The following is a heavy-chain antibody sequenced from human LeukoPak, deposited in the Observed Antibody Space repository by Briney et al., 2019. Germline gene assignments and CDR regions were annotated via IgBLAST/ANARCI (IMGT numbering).Heavy chain of an antibody. J-gene: IGHJ3*02. CDR1: GFTVSSNY. D-gene: IGHD3-22*01. CDR3: ASYSSRYPNDFDI. CDR2: IYSGGST. V-gene: IGHV3-53*01. Sequence: PGGSLRLSCAASGFTVSSNYMSWVRQAPGKGLEWVSVIYSGGSTYYADSVKGRFTISRDNSKNTLYLQMNSLRPEDTAVYYCASYSSRYPNDFDIWGQGKMVTVSS.